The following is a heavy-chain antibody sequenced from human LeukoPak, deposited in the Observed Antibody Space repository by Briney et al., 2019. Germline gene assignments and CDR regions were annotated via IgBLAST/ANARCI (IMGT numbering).Heavy chain of an antibody. V-gene: IGHV4-61*01. CDR2: IYYSGSA. CDR3: ARVGSGYSYASYGMDV. Sequence: PSETLSLTCTVSGGSVSSGSYYWSWIRQPPGKGLEWIGYIYYSGSANCNPSVKSRLTISVDTSKNQFSLKLTSVTAADTAVYYCARVGSGYSYASYGMDVWGQGTTVTVSS. CDR1: GGSVSSGSYY. D-gene: IGHD5-18*01. J-gene: IGHJ6*02.